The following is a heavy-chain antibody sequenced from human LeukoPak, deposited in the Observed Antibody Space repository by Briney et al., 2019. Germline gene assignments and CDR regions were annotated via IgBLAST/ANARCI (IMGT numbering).Heavy chain of an antibody. J-gene: IGHJ4*02. V-gene: IGHV4-39*07. Sequence: SETLSLTCTVSGGSISSSSYYWGWIRQPPGKGLEWIGSIYYSGSTYYNPSLKSRVTISVDTSKSQFSLELSSVTAADTAVYYCARDGMYNGHSAADYWGQGTLVTVSS. D-gene: IGHD1-14*01. CDR1: GGSISSSSYY. CDR2: IYYSGST. CDR3: ARDGMYNGHSAADY.